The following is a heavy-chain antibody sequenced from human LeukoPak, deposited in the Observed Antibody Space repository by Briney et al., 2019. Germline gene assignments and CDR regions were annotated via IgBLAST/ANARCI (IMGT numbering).Heavy chain of an antibody. CDR3: AKGRYYDFWSYFDY. D-gene: IGHD3-3*01. J-gene: IGHJ4*02. V-gene: IGHV3-9*03. Sequence: GGSLRLSCAASGFTFDDYTMHWVRQVPGKGLEWVASINWSSGAIGYAASVKGRFTISRDNAKNSLYLQMNSLRPEDMALYYCAKGRYYDFWSYFDYWGQGTLVTVSS. CDR1: GFTFDDYT. CDR2: INWSSGAI.